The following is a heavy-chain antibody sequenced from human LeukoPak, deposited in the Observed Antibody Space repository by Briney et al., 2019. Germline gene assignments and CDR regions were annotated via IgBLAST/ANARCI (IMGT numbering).Heavy chain of an antibody. Sequence: PGGSLRLSCAASGFTFSSYSMNWVRQAPGKGLEWVSSISSSSSYIYYADSVKGRFTISRDNSKNTLYLQMNSLRAEDTAVYYCASVPYYYYGMDVWGQGTTVAVSS. CDR1: GFTFSSYS. J-gene: IGHJ6*02. D-gene: IGHD2-2*01. CDR2: ISSSSSYI. V-gene: IGHV3-21*01. CDR3: ASVPYYYYGMDV.